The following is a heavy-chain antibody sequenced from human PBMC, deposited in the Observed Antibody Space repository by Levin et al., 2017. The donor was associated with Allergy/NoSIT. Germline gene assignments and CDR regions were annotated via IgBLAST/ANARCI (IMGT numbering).Heavy chain of an antibody. Sequence: GESLKISCAASGFTFSSYAMSWVRQAPGKGLEWVSAISGSGGSTYYADSVKGRFTISRDNSKNTLYLQMNSLRAEDTAVYYCAKSSPIPDSSSWYSYKNYYDYGMDVWGQGTTVTVSS. CDR1: GFTFSSYA. CDR3: AKSSPIPDSSSWYSYKNYYDYGMDV. J-gene: IGHJ6*02. D-gene: IGHD6-13*01. CDR2: ISGSGGST. V-gene: IGHV3-23*01.